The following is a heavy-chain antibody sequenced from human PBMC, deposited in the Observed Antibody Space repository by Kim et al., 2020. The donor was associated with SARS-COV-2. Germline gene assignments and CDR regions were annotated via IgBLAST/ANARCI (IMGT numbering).Heavy chain of an antibody. D-gene: IGHD3-22*01. CDR2: ISYDGSNK. J-gene: IGHJ4*02. V-gene: IGHV3-30*18. Sequence: GGSLRLSCAASGFTFSSYGMHWVRQAPGKGLEWVAVISYDGSNKYYADSVKGRFTISRDNSKNTLYLQMNSLRAEDTAVYYCAKDTKVDYYDSSGYSVPPDYWGQGTLVTVSS. CDR3: AKDTKVDYYDSSGYSVPPDY. CDR1: GFTFSSYG.